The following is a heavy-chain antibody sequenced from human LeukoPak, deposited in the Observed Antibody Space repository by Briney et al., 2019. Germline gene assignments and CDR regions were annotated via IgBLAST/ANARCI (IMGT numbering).Heavy chain of an antibody. V-gene: IGHV3-74*01. D-gene: IGHD2-2*01. CDR3: ARVLGYCSSTSCSGWFDP. Sequence: GGSLRLSCAASGFTFSSYWMHWVRQAPGKGLVWVSCINSDGSSTSYADSVKGRFTISRDNAKNTMYLQMNSLRAEDTAVYYCARVLGYCSSTSCSGWFDPWGQGTLVTVSS. CDR1: GFTFSSYW. CDR2: INSDGSST. J-gene: IGHJ5*02.